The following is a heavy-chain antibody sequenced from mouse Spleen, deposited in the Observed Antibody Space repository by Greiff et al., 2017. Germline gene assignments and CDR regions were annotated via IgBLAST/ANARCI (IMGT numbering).Heavy chain of an antibody. Sequence: QVQLKQPGAELVKPGASVKLSCKASGYTFTSYWMHWVKQRPGQGLEWIGMIHPNSGSTNYNEKFKSKATLTVDKSSSTAYMQLSSLTSEDSAVYYCARTYDGYLYFDYWGQGTTLTVSS. J-gene: IGHJ2*01. CDR1: GYTFTSYW. CDR3: ARTYDGYLYFDY. D-gene: IGHD2-3*01. V-gene: IGHV1-64*01. CDR2: IHPNSGST.